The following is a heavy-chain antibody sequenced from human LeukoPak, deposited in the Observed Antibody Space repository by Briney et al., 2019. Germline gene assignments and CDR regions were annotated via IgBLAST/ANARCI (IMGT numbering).Heavy chain of an antibody. Sequence: PSETLSLTCTVSGVPNSSYYWSWLRPPPGKGRVWIGYIHYSGSTNYNPSLKGRVTISVDTSKNQFSLKLSSVTAADTAVYYCARTTEGYCRGRSCYSYYYYMDVWGKGTTVTVSS. CDR1: GVPNSSYY. J-gene: IGHJ6*03. CDR3: ARTTEGYCRGRSCYSYYYYMDV. D-gene: IGHD2-15*01. CDR2: IHYSGST. V-gene: IGHV4-59*01.